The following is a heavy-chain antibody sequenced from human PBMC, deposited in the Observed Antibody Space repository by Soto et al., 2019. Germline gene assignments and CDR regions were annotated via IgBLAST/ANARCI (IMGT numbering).Heavy chain of an antibody. CDR1: GFTFSSYA. J-gene: IGHJ4*02. Sequence: EVQLLESGGGLVQPGGSLRLYCAASGFTFSSYAMSWVRQAPGRGLEWVSSLSGSGANTFYADSVKARFAISRDHSKNTLNLQMNSLRADDTAVYYCAKGATVEYSGTWQVYWGQGTLVTVSS. CDR3: AKGATVEYSGTWQVY. V-gene: IGHV3-23*01. CDR2: LSGSGANT. D-gene: IGHD1-26*01.